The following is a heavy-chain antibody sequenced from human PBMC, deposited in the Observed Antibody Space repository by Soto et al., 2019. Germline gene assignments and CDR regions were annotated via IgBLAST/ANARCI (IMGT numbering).Heavy chain of an antibody. CDR2: IYYSGST. D-gene: IGHD6-13*01. J-gene: IGHJ5*02. CDR3: AREWAVAAAGGFDP. Sequence: SETLSLTCTVSGGSISSYYWSWIRQPPGKGLEWIGSIYYSGSTNYNPSLKSRVTISVDTSKNQFSLKLSSVTAADTAVYYCAREWAVAAAGGFDPWGQGTLVTVSS. V-gene: IGHV4-59*01. CDR1: GGSISSYY.